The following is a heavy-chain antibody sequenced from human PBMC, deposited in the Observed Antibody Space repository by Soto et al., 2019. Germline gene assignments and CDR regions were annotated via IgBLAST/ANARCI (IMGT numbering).Heavy chain of an antibody. CDR1: GGSISSYY. J-gene: IGHJ4*02. D-gene: IGHD1-26*01. Sequence: SETLSLTCTVSGGSISSYYWSWIRQPPGKGLEWIGYIYYSGSTNYNPSLKSRVTISVDTSKNQFSLKLSSVTAADTAVYYCARMVSGSYGEDYWGQGTLVTVSS. V-gene: IGHV4-59*01. CDR2: IYYSGST. CDR3: ARMVSGSYGEDY.